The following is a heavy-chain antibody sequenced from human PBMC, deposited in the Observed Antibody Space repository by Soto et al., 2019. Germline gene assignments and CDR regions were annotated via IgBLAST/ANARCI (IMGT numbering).Heavy chain of an antibody. J-gene: IGHJ4*02. CDR3: ARDPYCSSTSCYEGSDY. V-gene: IGHV3-21*01. CDR2: ISSSSSYI. Sequence: EVQLVESGGGLVKPGGSPRLSCAASGFTFSSYSMNWVRQAPGKGLEWVSSISSSSSYIYYADSVKGRFTISRDNAKNSLYLQMNSLRAEDTAVYYCARDPYCSSTSCYEGSDYWGQGTLVTVSS. CDR1: GFTFSSYS. D-gene: IGHD2-2*01.